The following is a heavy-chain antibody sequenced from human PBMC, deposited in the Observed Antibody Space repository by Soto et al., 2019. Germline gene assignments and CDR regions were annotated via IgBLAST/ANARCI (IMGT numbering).Heavy chain of an antibody. CDR1: GLTFGSRA. J-gene: IGHJ6*02. CDR3: ARSPYYYAGMDV. D-gene: IGHD3-10*01. Sequence: GGSLRLSCVASGLTFGSRAMSWVRQSPGEGLEWVSTITDTGGDAKYADSVRGRFAISRDNSKNSLYLQMNSLRAKDTAVYYCARSPYYYAGMDVWGQGTTVTVSS. V-gene: IGHV3-23*01. CDR2: ITDTGGDA.